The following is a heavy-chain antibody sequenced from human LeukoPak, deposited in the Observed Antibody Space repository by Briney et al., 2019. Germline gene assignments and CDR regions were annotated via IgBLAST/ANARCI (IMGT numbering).Heavy chain of an antibody. V-gene: IGHV3-30*18. CDR2: ISYDGSNK. D-gene: IGHD6-13*01. J-gene: IGHJ4*02. CDR1: GFTFSSYG. Sequence: GGSLRLSCAASGFTFSSYGMHWVRQAPGKGLEWVAVISYDGSNKYYADSVKGRFTISRDNSKNTLYLQMNSLRAEDTAVYYCAKEIASSFAHIDYWGQGTLVTVSS. CDR3: AKEIASSFAHIDY.